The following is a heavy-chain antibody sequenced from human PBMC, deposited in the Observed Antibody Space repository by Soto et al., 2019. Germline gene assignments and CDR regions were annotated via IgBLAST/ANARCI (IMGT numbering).Heavy chain of an antibody. J-gene: IGHJ2*01. CDR3: ARVTTVAYWYFDL. Sequence: EVQLVESGGGLVQPGGSLRLSCAASGFTFSSYWMSWVRQAPGKGLEWVANIKQDGSEKYYVDSVKGRFTISRDNAKNSLYLQMNSLRAEDTAVYYCARVTTVAYWYFDLWGRGTLVTVSS. CDR1: GFTFSSYW. D-gene: IGHD4-17*01. V-gene: IGHV3-7*01. CDR2: IKQDGSEK.